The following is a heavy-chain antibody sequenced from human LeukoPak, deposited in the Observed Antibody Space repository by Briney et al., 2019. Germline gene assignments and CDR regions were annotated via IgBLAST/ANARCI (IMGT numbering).Heavy chain of an antibody. J-gene: IGHJ4*02. CDR3: ARRRGCSSSSCPPDY. CDR2: IYPGVSDT. CDR1: GYSYTAYW. V-gene: IGHV5-51*01. D-gene: IGHD2-15*01. Sequence: GESLKISSRGSGYSYTAYWIGWGRQLPGKGLEWMGIIYPGVSDTRYSPSFHGQVPMSVDKSINTAYLQWSSLKASDTAMYYCARRRGCSSSSCPPDYWGQGTLVTVSS.